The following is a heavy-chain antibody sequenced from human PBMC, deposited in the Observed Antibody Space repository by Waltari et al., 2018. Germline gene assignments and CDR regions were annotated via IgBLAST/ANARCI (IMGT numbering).Heavy chain of an antibody. CDR3: ARDRGRGLYLDS. V-gene: IGHV4-4*02. CDR2: IHRSGRS. J-gene: IGHJ4*02. Sequence: QLQLQQSGPGLVKPSESLSLTCAVSGDSMSERDWWSWVRQPPGKGLEWIGQIHRSGRSNYNPSLESRVTLSIDMSNKQFSLRLPSATAADTAVYYCARDRGRGLYLDSWGQGTLVTVSP. CDR1: GDSMSERDW. D-gene: IGHD2-15*01.